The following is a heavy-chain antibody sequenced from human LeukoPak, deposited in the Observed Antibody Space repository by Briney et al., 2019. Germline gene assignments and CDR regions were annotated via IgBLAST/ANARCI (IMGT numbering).Heavy chain of an antibody. D-gene: IGHD6-13*01. J-gene: IGHJ4*02. CDR3: ARDIAAAGTLDY. V-gene: IGHV3-21*01. CDR2: ISSSSNYI. CDR1: GFTFRSYS. Sequence: PGGSLRLSCGASGFTFRSYSMNWVRQAPGKGLEWVSSISSSSNYIYYGDSVKGRFTISRDNAKNSLYLQMNSLRAEDTAVYYCARDIAAAGTLDYWGQGTLATVSS.